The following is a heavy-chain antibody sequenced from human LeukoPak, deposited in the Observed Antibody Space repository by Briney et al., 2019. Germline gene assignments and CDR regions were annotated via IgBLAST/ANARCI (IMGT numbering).Heavy chain of an antibody. D-gene: IGHD2-15*01. CDR2: ISSSSSYI. J-gene: IGHJ4*02. V-gene: IGHV3-21*01. Sequence: GGSLRLSCAASGFTFSSYSMNWVRQAPGKGLEWVSSISSSSSYIYYADSVKGRFTISRDNAKNSLYLQMNSLRAEDTAAYYCARGSPVLGPGWGQGTLVTVSS. CDR1: GFTFSSYS. CDR3: ARGSPVLGPG.